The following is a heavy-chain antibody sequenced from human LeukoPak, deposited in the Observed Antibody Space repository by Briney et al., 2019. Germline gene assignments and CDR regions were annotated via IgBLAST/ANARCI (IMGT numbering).Heavy chain of an antibody. CDR3: ARAVAGTAEFDF. D-gene: IGHD6-19*01. Sequence: SETLSLTCTVSGGSISSYYWSWIRQPAGRALEWIGRISSSGNTHYNPSLKSRVTMSVDTSKNQFSLRLSSVTAADTAIYYCARAVAGTAEFDFWGQGTLVTVSS. CDR2: ISSSGNT. CDR1: GGSISSYY. J-gene: IGHJ4*02. V-gene: IGHV4-4*07.